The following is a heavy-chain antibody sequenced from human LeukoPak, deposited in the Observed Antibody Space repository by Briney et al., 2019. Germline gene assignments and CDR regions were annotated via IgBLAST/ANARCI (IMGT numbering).Heavy chain of an antibody. Sequence: WGSLTLTCAASGFSGSSSGIHWVRQAPGKGLDWLAFIQYDGRNKYYADSVKGRFTMSRDNSKKTLTMFRQMNSLRVEDTAVYYCAKGGDSALDYCGQGTLVTVSS. CDR2: IQYDGRNK. CDR1: GFSGSSSG. V-gene: IGHV3-30*02. CDR3: AKGGDSALDY. D-gene: IGHD4-17*01. J-gene: IGHJ4*02.